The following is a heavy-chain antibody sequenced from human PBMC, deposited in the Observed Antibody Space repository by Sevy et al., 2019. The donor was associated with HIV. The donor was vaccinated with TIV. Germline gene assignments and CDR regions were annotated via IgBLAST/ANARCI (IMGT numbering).Heavy chain of an antibody. J-gene: IGHJ6*02. CDR3: ANEYSGSYSHSYLYALEV. D-gene: IGHD1-26*01. CDR1: GFSFSYYG. CDR2: ISHDGINE. Sequence: GGSLRLSCIGSGFSFSYYGIHWVRQSPGKGLDWVALISHDGINEYYADSVKGRFTISRDNSKNTVYLEMNSLRNEDTAIYFCANEYSGSYSHSYLYALEVWGQGTTVTVSS. V-gene: IGHV3-30*18.